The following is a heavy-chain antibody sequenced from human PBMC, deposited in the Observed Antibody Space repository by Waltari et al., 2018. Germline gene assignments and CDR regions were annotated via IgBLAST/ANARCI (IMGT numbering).Heavy chain of an antibody. Sequence: QVQLQESGPGLVKPSQPLSLTCTVSGGSISRVSYDWSCIRQPAGKGLEWIGRIYTSGSTNYNPSLKSRVTISVDTSKNQFSLKLSSVTAADTAVYYCARGPQGGGYFDYWGQGTLVTVSS. CDR3: ARGPQGGGYFDY. J-gene: IGHJ4*02. CDR1: GGSISRVSYD. CDR2: IYTSGST. V-gene: IGHV4-61*02.